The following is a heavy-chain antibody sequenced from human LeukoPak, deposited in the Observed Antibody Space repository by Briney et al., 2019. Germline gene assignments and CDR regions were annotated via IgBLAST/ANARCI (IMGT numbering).Heavy chain of an antibody. Sequence: GGSLRLSCAASGFTFSSYAMHWVRQAPGKGLEWVAVISYDGSNKYYADSVKGRFTISRDSSKNTLYLQMNSLRAGDAAVYYCAKAPVTTCSGAYCYPFDYWSQGTLVTVSS. CDR2: ISYDGSNK. CDR3: AKAPVTTCSGAYCYPFDY. V-gene: IGHV3-30*04. D-gene: IGHD2-15*01. J-gene: IGHJ4*02. CDR1: GFTFSSYA.